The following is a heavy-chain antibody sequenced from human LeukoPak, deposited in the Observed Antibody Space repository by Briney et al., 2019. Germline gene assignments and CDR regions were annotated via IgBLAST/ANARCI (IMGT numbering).Heavy chain of an antibody. D-gene: IGHD3-10*01. Sequence: GGLRLSCAASGFTFDDYAMSWVRQAPGKGLEWVSGINWNGGSTGYADSVKGRFTISRDNAKNSLYLQMNSLRAEDTALYYCARLALRGVISRSYYYYMDVWGKGTTVTVSS. CDR3: ARLALRGVISRSYYYYMDV. J-gene: IGHJ6*03. CDR1: GFTFDDYA. V-gene: IGHV3-20*04. CDR2: INWNGGST.